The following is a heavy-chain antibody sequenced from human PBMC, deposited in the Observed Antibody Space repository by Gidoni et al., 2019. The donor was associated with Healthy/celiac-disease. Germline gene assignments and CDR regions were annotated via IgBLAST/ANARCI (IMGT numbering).Heavy chain of an antibody. J-gene: IGHJ4*02. Sequence: EVQLVEAGGGWVQPGGSLRIACAASGFTFSSYSMNWVRQDPGKGLGWVSYISRSSSTIYYADSVKGRFTISRDNAKNSLYLQMNSLRDEDTAVYYCARAAGVGATFQYFDYWGQGTLVTVSS. V-gene: IGHV3-48*02. D-gene: IGHD1-26*01. CDR1: GFTFSSYS. CDR3: ARAAGVGATFQYFDY. CDR2: ISRSSSTI.